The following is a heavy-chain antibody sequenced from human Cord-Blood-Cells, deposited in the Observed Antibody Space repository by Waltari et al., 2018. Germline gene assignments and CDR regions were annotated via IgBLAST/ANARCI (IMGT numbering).Heavy chain of an antibody. Sequence: QVQLQESGPGLVTPSETLSLTCTVSGGSISSYYWSWIRQPPGKGLSWIVYIYYSGSTNYNPSLKSRVTISVDTSKNQFSLKLSSVTAAATAVYYCARQSGLFFDYWGQGTLVTVSS. CDR1: GGSISSYY. J-gene: IGHJ4*02. CDR3: ARQSGLFFDY. CDR2: IYYSGST. D-gene: IGHD3-10*01. V-gene: IGHV4-59*08.